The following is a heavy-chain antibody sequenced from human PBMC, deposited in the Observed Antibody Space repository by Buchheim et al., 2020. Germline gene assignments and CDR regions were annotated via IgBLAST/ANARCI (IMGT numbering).Heavy chain of an antibody. V-gene: IGHV3-23*01. CDR2: ISGSGGST. Sequence: EVQLLESGGGLVQPGGSLRLSCAASGFTFSSYAMSWVRQAPGKGLEWVSAISGSGGSTYYADSVKGRFNISRHNSKNTLYPQMNSLRAEDTAVYYCAKDRRHIVVVTAIPGPFDYWGQGTL. D-gene: IGHD2-21*02. CDR3: AKDRRHIVVVTAIPGPFDY. J-gene: IGHJ4*02. CDR1: GFTFSSYA.